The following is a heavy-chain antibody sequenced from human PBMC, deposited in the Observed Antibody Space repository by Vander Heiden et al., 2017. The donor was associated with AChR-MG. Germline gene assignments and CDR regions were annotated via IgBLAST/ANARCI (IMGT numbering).Heavy chain of an antibody. CDR1: GDSITSSYW. CDR3: ARDSKDSRGYSHWYFDL. Sequence: QVHLQESGPGLVKPSGTLSLTCVVCGDSITSSYWWRWVRQSPGQGLEWIGGIYHTGSTNYNPSLKGRVSMSVDKSKNQFSLTLNSVTAADTAVYYCARDSKDSRGYSHWYFDLWGRGTLVTVSS. CDR2: IYHTGST. J-gene: IGHJ2*01. V-gene: IGHV4-4*02. D-gene: IGHD6-25*01.